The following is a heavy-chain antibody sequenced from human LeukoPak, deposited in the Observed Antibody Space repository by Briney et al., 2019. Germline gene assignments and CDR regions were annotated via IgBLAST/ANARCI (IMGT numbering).Heavy chain of an antibody. Sequence: ASVTVSFTASGGTFSIYAISWVRQAPGQGLEWMGGIIPIFGTANYAQKFQGRVTITTDESTSTAYMELSSLRSEDTAVYYCASSYCSSTSCHFDYWGQGTLVTVSS. J-gene: IGHJ4*02. CDR2: IIPIFGTA. V-gene: IGHV1-69*05. CDR3: ASSYCSSTSCHFDY. CDR1: GGTFSIYA. D-gene: IGHD2-2*01.